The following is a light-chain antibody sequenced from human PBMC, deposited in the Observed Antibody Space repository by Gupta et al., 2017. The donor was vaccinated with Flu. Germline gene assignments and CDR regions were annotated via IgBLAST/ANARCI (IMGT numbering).Light chain of an antibody. CDR3: QQYYGSPLT. V-gene: IGKV4-1*01. J-gene: IGKJ4*01. Sequence: IVMTQSPDSLAVSLGERATINCKSGRSLLSGSDNRNYLAWYQHKPGQSPKLLIYWASTRESGVPDRFSGSGSGTEFTLTISSLQAGDVALYYCQQYYGSPLTFGGGTKVEIK. CDR1: RSLLSGSDNRNY. CDR2: WAS.